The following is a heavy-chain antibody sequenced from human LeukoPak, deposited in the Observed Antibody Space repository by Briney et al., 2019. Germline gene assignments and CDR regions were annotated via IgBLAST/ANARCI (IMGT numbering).Heavy chain of an antibody. CDR1: GYTFTSYA. V-gene: IGHV7-4-1*02. CDR3: AREWGSPRPTSRDY. Sequence: GASVKVSCKASGYTFTSYAMNWVRQAPGQGLEWMGWINTNTGNPTYAQGFTGRFVFSLDTSVSAAYLQISSLKAEDTAVYYCAREWGSPRPTSRDYWGQGTLVTVSS. D-gene: IGHD3-16*01. J-gene: IGHJ4*02. CDR2: INTNTGNP.